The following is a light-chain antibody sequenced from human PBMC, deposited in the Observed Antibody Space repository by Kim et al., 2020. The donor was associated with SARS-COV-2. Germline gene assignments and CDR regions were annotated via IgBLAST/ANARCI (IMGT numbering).Light chain of an antibody. CDR2: EVS. J-gene: IGLJ2*01. Sequence: FTISCTATSSDVGSYTLVSWYQQPPGKAPKLMIYEVSKRPSGVSNRFSGSKSGNTASLTISGLQAEDEADYYCCSYADSSTSYVVFGGGTQLTVL. CDR1: SSDVGSYTL. V-gene: IGLV2-23*02. CDR3: CSYADSSTSYVV.